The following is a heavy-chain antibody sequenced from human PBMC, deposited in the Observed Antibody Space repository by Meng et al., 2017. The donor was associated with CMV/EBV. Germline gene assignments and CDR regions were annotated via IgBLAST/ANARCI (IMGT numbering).Heavy chain of an antibody. CDR3: ARDACNSSTSCYYFDY. CDR2: IYYSGST. D-gene: IGHD2-2*01. CDR1: GSVSSGGYY. Sequence: GSVSSGGYYWSWIRPHPGKGLEWIGYIYYSGSTYYNPSLKSRVTISVDTSKNQFSLKLSSVTAADTAVYYCARDACNSSTSCYYFDYWGQGTLVTVSS. J-gene: IGHJ4*02. V-gene: IGHV4-31*02.